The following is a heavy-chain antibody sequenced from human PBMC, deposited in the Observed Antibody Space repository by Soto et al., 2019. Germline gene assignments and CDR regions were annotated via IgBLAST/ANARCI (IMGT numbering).Heavy chain of an antibody. CDR2: ISGSGGST. Sequence: EVQLLESGGGLVQPGGSLRLSCAASGFTFSSYAMSWVRQAPGKGLEWVSAISGSGGSTYYADSVKGRFTISRDNSKNTKYLQMNSLRAEDTAVYYCAKVVITIFGVVIMGGEEDYYYYMDVWGKGTTVTGSS. CDR1: GFTFSSYA. CDR3: AKVVITIFGVVIMGGEEDYYYYMDV. J-gene: IGHJ6*03. V-gene: IGHV3-23*01. D-gene: IGHD3-3*01.